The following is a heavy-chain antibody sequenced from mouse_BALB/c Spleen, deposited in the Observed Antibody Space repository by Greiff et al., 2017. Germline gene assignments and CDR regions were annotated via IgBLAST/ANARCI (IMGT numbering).Heavy chain of an antibody. J-gene: IGHJ4*01. V-gene: IGHV3-6*02. CDR2: ISYDGSN. CDR3: ARGGDGAYAMDY. CDR1: GYSITSGYY. Sequence: EVKLVESGPGLVKPSQSLSLTCSVTGYSITSGYYWNWIRQFPGNKLEWMGYISYDGSNNYNPSLKNRISITRDTSKNQFFLKLNSVTTEDTATYYCARGGDGAYAMDYWGQGTSVTVSS. D-gene: IGHD3-1*01.